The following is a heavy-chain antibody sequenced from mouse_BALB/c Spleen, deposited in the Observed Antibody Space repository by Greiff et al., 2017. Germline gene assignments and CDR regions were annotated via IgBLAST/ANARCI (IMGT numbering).Heavy chain of an antibody. D-gene: IGHD2-3*01. J-gene: IGHJ4*01. CDR3: ARWGYYHGSYAMDY. CDR2: ISYSGST. V-gene: IGHV3-2*02. Sequence: VQLQQSGPGLVKPSQSLSLTCTVTGYSITSDYAWNWIRQFPGNKLEWMGYISYSGSTSYNPSLKSRISITRDTSKNQFFLQLNSVTTEDTATYYCARWGYYHGSYAMDYWGQGTSVTVSS. CDR1: GYSITSDYA.